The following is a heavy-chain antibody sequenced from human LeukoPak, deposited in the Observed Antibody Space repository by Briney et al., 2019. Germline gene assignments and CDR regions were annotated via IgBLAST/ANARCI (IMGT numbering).Heavy chain of an antibody. Sequence: GGSLRLSCAASGFTCSSYSMNWVRQAPGKGLEWASSISSSSSYIYYADSVKGRFTISRDNAKNSLYLQMNSLRAEDTAVYYCARDPNYYGSGSYSRMDVWGKGTTVTVSS. J-gene: IGHJ6*04. CDR3: ARDPNYYGSGSYSRMDV. CDR1: GFTCSSYS. V-gene: IGHV3-21*01. CDR2: ISSSSSYI. D-gene: IGHD3-10*01.